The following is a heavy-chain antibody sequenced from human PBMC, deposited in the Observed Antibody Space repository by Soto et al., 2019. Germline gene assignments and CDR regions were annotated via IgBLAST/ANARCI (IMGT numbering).Heavy chain of an antibody. D-gene: IGHD2-21*02. V-gene: IGHV4-59*08. J-gene: IGHJ4*02. Sequence: QVQLQESGPGLVKPSETLSLTCTVSGGSISNYYWSWIRQPPGKGLEWIAYIYYSGSTNYNPSLKSRVTISVDTSKTQFSLKLSSVTAAAPAVYYCARGGWRLIDYWGQGTLVTVSS. CDR1: GGSISNYY. CDR2: IYYSGST. CDR3: ARGGWRLIDY.